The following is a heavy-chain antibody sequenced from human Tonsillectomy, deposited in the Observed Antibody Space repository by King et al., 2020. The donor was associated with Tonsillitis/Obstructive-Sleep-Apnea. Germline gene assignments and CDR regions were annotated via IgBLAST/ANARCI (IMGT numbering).Heavy chain of an antibody. CDR2: ISSSSSYI. CDR1: GFTFSSYS. D-gene: IGHD2-15*01. J-gene: IGHJ4*02. CDR3: ARAEYCSGGSCYPPHPDY. V-gene: IGHV3-21*01. Sequence: VQLVESGGGLVKPGGSLRLSCAASGFTFSSYSMNWVRQAPGKGLEWVSSISSSSSYIYYADSVKGRFTISRDNAKNSLYLQMNSLRAEDTAVYYCARAEYCSGGSCYPPHPDYWGQGTLVTVSS.